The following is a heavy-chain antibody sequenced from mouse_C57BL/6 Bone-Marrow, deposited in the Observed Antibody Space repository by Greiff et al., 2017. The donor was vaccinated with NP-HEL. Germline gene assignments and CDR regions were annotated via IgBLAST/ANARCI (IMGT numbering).Heavy chain of an antibody. CDR2: INPYNGGT. D-gene: IGHD1-1*01. J-gene: IGHJ1*03. CDR3: ARRGNYYGSRRGYFDV. Sequence: EVQLQQSGPVLVKPGASVKMSCKASGYTFTDYYMNWVKQSHGKSLEWIGVINPYNGGTSYNQKFKGKATLTVDKSSSTAYMELNSLTSEDSAVYYCARRGNYYGSRRGYFDVWGTGTTVTVSS. V-gene: IGHV1-19*01. CDR1: GYTFTDYY.